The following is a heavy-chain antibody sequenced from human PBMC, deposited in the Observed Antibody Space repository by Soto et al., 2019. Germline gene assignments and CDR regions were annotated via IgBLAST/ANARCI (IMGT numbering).Heavy chain of an antibody. CDR1: GFTFSNYI. CDR2: LLYDGATD. V-gene: IGHV3-30*18. CDR3: AKEVIASTYFEY. Sequence: GGSLRLSCAASGFTFSNYITHWVRQAPGKGLEWVAVLLYDGATDYYTDSVKGRFTISRDSSTNTVYLQMNSLRPEDTAVYYCAKEVIASTYFEYWGQGALVTVSS. D-gene: IGHD6-13*01. J-gene: IGHJ4*02.